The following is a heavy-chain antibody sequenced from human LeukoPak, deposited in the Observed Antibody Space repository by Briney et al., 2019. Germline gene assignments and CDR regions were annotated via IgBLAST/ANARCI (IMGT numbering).Heavy chain of an antibody. CDR1: GFTFSSYA. CDR3: AREGIQLVYYYGMDV. V-gene: IGHV3-21*01. CDR2: ISSSSSYI. D-gene: IGHD5-18*01. Sequence: GGSLRLSCAASGFTFSSYAMTWVRQAPGKGLEWVSSISSSSSYIYYADSVKGRFTISRDNAKNSLYLQMNSLRAEDTAVYYCAREGIQLVYYYGMDVWGQGTTVTVSS. J-gene: IGHJ6*02.